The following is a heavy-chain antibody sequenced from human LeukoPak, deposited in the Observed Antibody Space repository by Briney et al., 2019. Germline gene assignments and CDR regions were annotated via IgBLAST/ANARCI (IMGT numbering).Heavy chain of an antibody. Sequence: ASVNVSCKASGYTFTSYVISWVRQAPGQGLEWMGWISAYNGNTNYAQKLQGRVTMTTDTSTSTAYLELRSLRSDDTAVYYCARGHIVVVPAAIRTNYYYYMDVWGKGTTVTVSS. CDR1: GYTFTSYV. J-gene: IGHJ6*03. CDR3: ARGHIVVVPAAIRTNYYYYMDV. CDR2: ISAYNGNT. D-gene: IGHD2-2*02. V-gene: IGHV1-18*01.